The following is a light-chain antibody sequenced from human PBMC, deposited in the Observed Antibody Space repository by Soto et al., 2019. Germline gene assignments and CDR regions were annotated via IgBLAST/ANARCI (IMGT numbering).Light chain of an antibody. Sequence: EIALTQAPGTLALSAGERATLSCRPFQSVSSSYLAWYQQKPGQAPRFLIYGASSRATGIPDRFSGSGSGTDFTLTISRLEPEDFALYYCQHYYGTSPIPFGQGTRLEIK. CDR1: QSVSSSY. V-gene: IGKV3-20*01. J-gene: IGKJ5*01. CDR2: GAS. CDR3: QHYYGTSPIP.